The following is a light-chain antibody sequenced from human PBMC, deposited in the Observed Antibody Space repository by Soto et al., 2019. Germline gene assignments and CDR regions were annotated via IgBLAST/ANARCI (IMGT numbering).Light chain of an antibody. Sequence: DIQMTQSPSSLSASVGDRVTITCRASQSISSYLNWYQQKPGNAPKILIYSASKLQSGVPRRFSCSGSGTDFPLTISSLQPEDFATYFCQQSHRTPYTFGQGTKLEIK. V-gene: IGKV1-39*01. CDR1: QSISSY. J-gene: IGKJ2*01. CDR2: SAS. CDR3: QQSHRTPYT.